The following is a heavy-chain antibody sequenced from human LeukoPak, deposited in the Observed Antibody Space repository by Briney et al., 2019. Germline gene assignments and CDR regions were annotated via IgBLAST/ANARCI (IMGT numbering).Heavy chain of an antibody. J-gene: IGHJ4*02. CDR1: GGTFSSYA. D-gene: IGHD3-22*01. Sequence: SVKVSCKASGGTFSSYAISWVRQAPGQGLEWMGGIIPIFGTANYAQKFQGRVTITADESTSTAYMELSSLRSEDTAVYYYARVSSGYYKASFDYWGQGTLVTVSS. V-gene: IGHV1-69*13. CDR3: ARVSSGYYKASFDY. CDR2: IIPIFGTA.